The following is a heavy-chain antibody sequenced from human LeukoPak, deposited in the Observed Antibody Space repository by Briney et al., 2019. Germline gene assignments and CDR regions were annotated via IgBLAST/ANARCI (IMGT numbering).Heavy chain of an antibody. D-gene: IGHD3-10*01. V-gene: IGHV3-30-3*01. CDR1: GFTFSSYA. J-gene: IGHJ5*02. Sequence: PGGSLRLSCAASGFTFSSYAMHWVRQAPGKGLEWVAVISYDGSNKYYADSVKGRFTISRDNSKNTLYLQMNSLRAEDTAVYYCAKDRRYYGSGDSGWFDPWGQGTLVTVSS. CDR3: AKDRRYYGSGDSGWFDP. CDR2: ISYDGSNK.